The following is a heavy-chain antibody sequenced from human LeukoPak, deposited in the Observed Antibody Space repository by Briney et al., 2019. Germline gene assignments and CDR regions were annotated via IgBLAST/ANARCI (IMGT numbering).Heavy chain of an antibody. D-gene: IGHD1-26*01. Sequence: SETLSLTCTVSGGSISSGGYYWSWIRQPPGKGLEWIGYIYHSGSTNYNPSLKSRVTISVDKSKNHFSLQLTSVTAADTAVYYCARDYSGSYPGFDYWGQGTLVTVSS. V-gene: IGHV4-30-2*01. J-gene: IGHJ4*02. CDR3: ARDYSGSYPGFDY. CDR2: IYHSGST. CDR1: GGSISSGGYY.